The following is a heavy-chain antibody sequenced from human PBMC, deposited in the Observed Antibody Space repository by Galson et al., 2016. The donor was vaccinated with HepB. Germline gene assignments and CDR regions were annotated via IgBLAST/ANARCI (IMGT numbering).Heavy chain of an antibody. CDR2: IYPGDSDT. V-gene: IGHV5-51*01. D-gene: IGHD4-11*01. J-gene: IGHJ6*02. CDR3: ARPIYSANHYYFGRDI. CDR1: EYSFTTYW. Sequence: QSGAEVKKPGESLEISCQGFEYSFTTYWIGWVRQMPGKGLEWMGIIYPGDSDTRYSPSFQGRVSISVDISINTAYLQWSRLRASDTAMYYCARPIYSANHYYFGRDIWGQGTAVTVSS.